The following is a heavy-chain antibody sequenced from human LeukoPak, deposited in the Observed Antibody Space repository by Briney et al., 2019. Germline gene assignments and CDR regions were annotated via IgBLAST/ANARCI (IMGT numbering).Heavy chain of an antibody. CDR1: GFTFSSYA. D-gene: IGHD6-19*01. CDR2: ISDDSGST. CDR3: AKDQYSSGWYFDY. J-gene: IGHJ4*02. V-gene: IGHV3-23*01. Sequence: GGSLRLSCAASGFTFSSYAMSWVRQAPGKGLEWVSGISDDSGSTYYADSVRGRFTISRDNSKNTLYLQMNSLRVEDTAIYYCAKDQYSSGWYFDYXGQ.